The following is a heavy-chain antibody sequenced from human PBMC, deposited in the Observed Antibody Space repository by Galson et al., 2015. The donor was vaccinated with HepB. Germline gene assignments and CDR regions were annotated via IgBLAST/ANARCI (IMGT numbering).Heavy chain of an antibody. CDR2: IWFDGSNK. CDR1: GFTFSTYG. V-gene: IGHV3-33*01. CDR3: ARSPSSSWGDGFDI. Sequence: SLRLSCAASGFTFSTYGMHWVRQAPGKGLEWVAVIWFDGSNKDCLDSVRGRFTISRDNSKNMLFLGMNSLRDEDTATYYCARSPSSSWGDGFDIWGQGTMVTVSS. J-gene: IGHJ3*02. D-gene: IGHD6-13*01.